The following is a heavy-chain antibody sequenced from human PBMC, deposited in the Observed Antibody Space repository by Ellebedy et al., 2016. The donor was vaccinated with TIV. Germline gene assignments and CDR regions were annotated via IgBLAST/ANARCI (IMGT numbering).Heavy chain of an antibody. D-gene: IGHD6-19*01. CDR3: VRDPWLVMDY. Sequence: GESLKISCAASGFSFEDYAMSWVRQAPGKGLEWASGISHNGDSTTYADSVKGRFTISRDNAKNTLYLQMNSLRAEDTAMYYCVRDPWLVMDYWGQGILVTVSS. CDR1: GFSFEDYA. J-gene: IGHJ4*02. CDR2: ISHNGDST. V-gene: IGHV3-20*04.